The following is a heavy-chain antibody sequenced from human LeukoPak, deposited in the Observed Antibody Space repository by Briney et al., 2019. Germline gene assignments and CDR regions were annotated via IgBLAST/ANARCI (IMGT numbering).Heavy chain of an antibody. CDR2: ISGTGDRT. Sequence: LSGGSLRLSCAGSGFTFSSYSMCWARQAPGRGLEWVSAISGTGDRTYYADSVNGRFTISRDNYQNTLSLQMNTLSAEDTAVYYCARGGYVGNFRYFDFWGQGTLVTVSS. J-gene: IGHJ4*02. V-gene: IGHV3-23*01. D-gene: IGHD4-23*01. CDR3: ARGGYVGNFRYFDF. CDR1: GFTFSSYS.